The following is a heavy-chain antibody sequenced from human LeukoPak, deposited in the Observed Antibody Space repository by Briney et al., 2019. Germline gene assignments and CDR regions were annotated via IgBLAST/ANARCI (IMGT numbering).Heavy chain of an antibody. Sequence: PGGSLRLSCAASGFIVSSKYMSWVRQAPGKGLEWVSVIYSGGSTYYAASVEGRSTISRDNPKNTVYLQMNNLKVDDTAVYYCARAGPIDYWGQGTLVTVSS. CDR2: IYSGGST. J-gene: IGHJ4*02. CDR1: GFIVSSKY. V-gene: IGHV3-53*01. CDR3: ARAGPIDY.